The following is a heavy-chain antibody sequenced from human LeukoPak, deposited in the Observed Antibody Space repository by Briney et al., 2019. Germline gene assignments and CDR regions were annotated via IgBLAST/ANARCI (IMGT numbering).Heavy chain of an antibody. CDR3: ATANERNDYGDYSADYFDY. D-gene: IGHD4-17*01. V-gene: IGHV3-48*03. CDR2: ISSSGSTI. Sequence: QSGGSLRLSCATSGFTFSSYEMNWVRQAPGKGLEWVSYISSSGSTIYYADSVKGRFTISRDNAKNSLYLQMNSLRAEDTAVYYCATANERNDYGDYSADYFDYWGQGTLVTVSS. J-gene: IGHJ4*02. CDR1: GFTFSSYE.